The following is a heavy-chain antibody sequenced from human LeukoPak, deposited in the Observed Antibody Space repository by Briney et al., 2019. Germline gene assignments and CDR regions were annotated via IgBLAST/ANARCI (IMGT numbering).Heavy chain of an antibody. CDR2: IYTSGST. D-gene: IGHD2-2*01. CDR3: ASEWVMGYCSSTSCGY. CDR1: GGSISSGSYY. Sequence: PSETLSLTCTVSGGSISSGSYYWSWIRQPAGKGLEWIGRIYTSGSTNYNPSLKSRVTISVDTSKNQFSLKLSSVTAADTAVYYCASEWVMGYCSSTSCGYWGQGTLVTVSS. V-gene: IGHV4-61*02. J-gene: IGHJ4*02.